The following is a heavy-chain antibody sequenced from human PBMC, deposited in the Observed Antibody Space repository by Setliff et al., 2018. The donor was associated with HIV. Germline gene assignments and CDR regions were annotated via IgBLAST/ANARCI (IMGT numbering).Heavy chain of an antibody. V-gene: IGHV2-70*11. CDR3: ARIRRRITIFGVVTGYGMDV. CDR2: IDWDDDK. J-gene: IGHJ6*02. CDR1: GFSLSTSEVG. D-gene: IGHD3-3*01. Sequence: SGPTLVNPTQTLTLTCSFSGFSLSTSEVGVGWIRQPPGKALEWLARIDWDDDKYYITSLKTRLTISKDTSKNQVVLTMTNMDPVDSGTYFCARIRRRITIFGVVTGYGMDVWGQGTTVTVS.